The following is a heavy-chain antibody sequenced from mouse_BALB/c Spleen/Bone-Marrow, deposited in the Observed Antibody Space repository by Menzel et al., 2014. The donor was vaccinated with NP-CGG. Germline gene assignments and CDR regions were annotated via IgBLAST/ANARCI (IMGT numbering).Heavy chain of an antibody. Sequence: VQLQQSGGGLVQPGGSLKLSCAASGFDFSRYWMSWVRQAPGKGLEWIREINPDSSTINYTPSLKDKFIISRDNAKNTLYLQMSKVRSEDTALYYCERLSYYGRFAYWGQGTLVTVSA. V-gene: IGHV4-1*02. CDR2: INPDSSTI. CDR3: ERLSYYGRFAY. CDR1: GFDFSRYW. D-gene: IGHD1-1*01. J-gene: IGHJ3*01.